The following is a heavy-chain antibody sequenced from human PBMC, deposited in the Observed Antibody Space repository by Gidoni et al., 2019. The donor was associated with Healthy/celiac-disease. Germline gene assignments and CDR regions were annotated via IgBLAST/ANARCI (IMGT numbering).Heavy chain of an antibody. CDR2: IWYDGSNK. CDR1: GFTFSSYG. D-gene: IGHD2-2*01. CDR3: AREEIVVVPAAMNPYYYGMDV. J-gene: IGHJ6*02. V-gene: IGHV3-33*01. Sequence: VVQPGRSLRLSCAASGFTFSSYGMHWVRQAPGKGLEWVAVIWYDGSNKYYADSVKGRFTISRDNSKNTLYLQMNSLRAEDTAVYYCAREEIVVVPAAMNPYYYGMDVWGQGTTVTVSS.